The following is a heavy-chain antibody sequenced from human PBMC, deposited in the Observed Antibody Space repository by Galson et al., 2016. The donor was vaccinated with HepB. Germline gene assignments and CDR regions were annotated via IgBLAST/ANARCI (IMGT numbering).Heavy chain of an antibody. CDR1: GFTFSSYG. V-gene: IGHV3-30*03. CDR3: ARGGGHGFFDY. CDR2: ISYDGSLK. J-gene: IGHJ4*02. Sequence: SLRLSCAASGFTFSSYGMHWVRQAPGKGLEWVAAISYDGSLKYYADSVEGRFTISRDNSKNTLYLQMNSLRAEDTALYYCARGGGHGFFDYWGQGTQVTVSS. D-gene: IGHD3-10*01.